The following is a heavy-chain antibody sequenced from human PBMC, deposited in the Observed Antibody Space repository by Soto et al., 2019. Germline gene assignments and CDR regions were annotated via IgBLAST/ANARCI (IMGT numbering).Heavy chain of an antibody. J-gene: IGHJ6*03. V-gene: IGHV4-39*07. CDR1: GGSISSSSYY. Sequence: PSETLSHTCTVSGGSISSSSYYWGWIRQPPGKGLEWIGSIYYSGSTYYNPSLKSRVTISVDTSKNQFSLKLSSVTAADTAVYYCARDSPSSWYGVSYYYSYMDVWGKGTTVTVSS. CDR2: IYYSGST. CDR3: ARDSPSSWYGVSYYYSYMDV. D-gene: IGHD6-13*01.